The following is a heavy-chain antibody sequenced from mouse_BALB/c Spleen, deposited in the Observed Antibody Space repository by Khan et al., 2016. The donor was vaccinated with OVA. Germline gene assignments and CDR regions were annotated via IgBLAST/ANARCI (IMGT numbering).Heavy chain of an antibody. CDR1: GFTFSPYS. V-gene: IGHV5-6*01. CDR3: ATHLTGSFAY. Sequence: EVGLVESGGDLVKSGGSLKLSCAASGFTFSPYSMSWVRQTPDKRLEWVATISSDGDYTYYPDSVKGRFNISRDNAKNTLYLQMSSLKSEDTAIYNCATHLTGSFAYWGQGTLVTVSA. D-gene: IGHD4-1*01. CDR2: ISSDGDYT. J-gene: IGHJ3*01.